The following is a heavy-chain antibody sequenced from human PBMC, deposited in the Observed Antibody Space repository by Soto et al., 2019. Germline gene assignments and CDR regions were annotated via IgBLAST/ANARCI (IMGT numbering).Heavy chain of an antibody. Sequence: SETLSVTCAVAGGTIISGGYCWSWIRKPPGKGLEWIGYIYHSGSTYYNPSLKSRVTISVDRSKNQFSLKLSSVTAADTAVYYCARRRGFPYYYGMDVWGQGTTVTVSS. CDR3: ARRRGFPYYYGMDV. CDR2: IYHSGST. D-gene: IGHD5-12*01. CDR1: GGTIISGGYC. V-gene: IGHV4-30-2*01. J-gene: IGHJ6*02.